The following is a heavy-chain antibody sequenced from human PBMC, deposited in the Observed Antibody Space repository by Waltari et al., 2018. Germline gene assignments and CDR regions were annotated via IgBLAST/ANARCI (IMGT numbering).Heavy chain of an antibody. J-gene: IGHJ6*02. CDR2: ITSDGSRT. V-gene: IGHV3-74*01. D-gene: IGHD2-15*01. CDR1: GSTFTTYW. Sequence: VQLVESGGGLVQPGGSLRLSCAASGSTFTTYWMFWVRQVPGKGLVWVSTITSDGSRTRYADFVKGRCTISRDNAKNTLYLKTNSLRAEDTAVYYCASHRPGGYGMDVWGHGTTVTVSS. CDR3: ASHRPGGYGMDV.